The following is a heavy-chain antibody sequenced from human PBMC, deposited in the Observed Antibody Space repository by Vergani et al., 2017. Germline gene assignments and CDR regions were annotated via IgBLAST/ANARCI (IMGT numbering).Heavy chain of an antibody. D-gene: IGHD3-22*01. CDR1: GYTFTSYG. V-gene: IGHV1-18*01. J-gene: IGHJ4*02. CDR3: ARGADYYDSSGPGAKFDY. CDR2: ISAYNGNT. Sequence: QVQLVQSGAEVKKPGASVKVSCKASGYTFTSYGISWVRQAPGQGLEWMGWISAYNGNTNYAQKLQGRVTMTTDTSTSTAYMELRSLRSDDTAVYYCARGADYYDSSGPGAKFDYWGQGTLVTVSS.